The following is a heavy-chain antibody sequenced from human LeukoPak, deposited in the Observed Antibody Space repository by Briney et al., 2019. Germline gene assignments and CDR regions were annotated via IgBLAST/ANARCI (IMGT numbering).Heavy chain of an antibody. CDR2: INHSGST. CDR3: ARRSHSSSWYYFDY. V-gene: IGHV4-34*01. Sequence: SETLSLTCAVYGGSFSGYYWSWIRQPPGKGLEWIGEINHSGSTNYNPSLKSRVTISVDTSKNQFSLKLSSVTAADTAVYYCARRSHSSSWYYFDYWGQGTLVTVSS. D-gene: IGHD6-13*01. CDR1: GGSFSGYY. J-gene: IGHJ4*02.